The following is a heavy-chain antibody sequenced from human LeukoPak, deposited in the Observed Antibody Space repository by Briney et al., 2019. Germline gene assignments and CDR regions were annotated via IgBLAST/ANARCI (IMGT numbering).Heavy chain of an antibody. CDR3: ARDPDNILGVHYDS. Sequence: GGSLRLSCAGSGFTFIRDWMSWVRQAPGKGLEWVAKINQDGRKKYYVDSVEGRFTISRDNAKNSLFLQMNSLRAEDTAVYYCARDPDNILGVHYDSWGQGTLVTVS. CDR2: INQDGRKK. J-gene: IGHJ4*02. V-gene: IGHV3-7*01. D-gene: IGHD1-26*01. CDR1: GFTFIRDW.